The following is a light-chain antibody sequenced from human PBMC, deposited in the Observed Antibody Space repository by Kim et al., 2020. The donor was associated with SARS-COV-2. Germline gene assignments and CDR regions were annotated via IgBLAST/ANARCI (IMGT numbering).Light chain of an antibody. CDR3: QQYNGRWT. V-gene: IGKV1-5*03. Sequence: SASVGDRVTITCRASQSISSWLAWYQQKPGKAPKVLIYKASSLESGVPSGFSGSGSGTEFTLTISSLQPDDFATYYCQQYNGRWTFGQGTKVDIK. CDR2: KAS. J-gene: IGKJ1*01. CDR1: QSISSW.